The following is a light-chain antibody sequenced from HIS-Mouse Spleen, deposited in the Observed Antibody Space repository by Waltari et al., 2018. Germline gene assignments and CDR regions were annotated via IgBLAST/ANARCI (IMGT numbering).Light chain of an antibody. Sequence: QSALTQPASVSGSPGQSITISCTGTSSDVGGYNYVSWYQQHPGKAPKLLIYDVSNRPSWVSNRLSGSKSGSTASLTISGLQAEDEADYYCSSYTSSSFNVVFGGGTKLTVL. CDR2: DVS. CDR1: SSDVGGYNY. CDR3: SSYTSSSFNVV. V-gene: IGLV2-14*03. J-gene: IGLJ2*01.